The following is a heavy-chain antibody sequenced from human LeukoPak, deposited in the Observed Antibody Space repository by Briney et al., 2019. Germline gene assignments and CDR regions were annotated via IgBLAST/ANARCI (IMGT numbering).Heavy chain of an antibody. V-gene: IGHV4-39*07. J-gene: IGHJ4*02. CDR3: AREGRKSGWQTN. D-gene: IGHD6-19*01. CDR1: GGSISSSSYY. Sequence: SETLCLTCTVSGGSISSSSYYWGWIRQPPGKGLEWIGSIYYSGSTYYNPSLKSRVTISVDTSKNQFSLKLSSVTAADTAVYYCAREGRKSGWQTNWGQGTLVTVSS. CDR2: IYYSGST.